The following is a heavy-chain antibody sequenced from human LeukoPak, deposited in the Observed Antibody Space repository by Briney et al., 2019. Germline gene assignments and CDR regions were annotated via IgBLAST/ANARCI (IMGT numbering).Heavy chain of an antibody. CDR1: GFIVSSSY. CDR2: IYSGGST. V-gene: IGHV3-53*01. D-gene: IGHD2-15*01. Sequence: PGGSLRLSCAASGFIVSSSYMIWVRQASGKGLEWVSVIYSGGSTYYADSVKGRFTISRDNSKNTLYLQMNSLRADDTAVYYCARGGGDYWGQGTLVTVSS. CDR3: ARGGGDY. J-gene: IGHJ4*02.